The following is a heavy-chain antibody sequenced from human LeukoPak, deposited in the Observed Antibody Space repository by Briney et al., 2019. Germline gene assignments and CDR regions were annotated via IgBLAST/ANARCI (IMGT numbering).Heavy chain of an antibody. CDR1: VFTFRSYS. CDR2: ISNSSSYI. Sequence: GGSLRLSCAASVFTFRSYSMNWVRQAPGKGREGVSSISNSSSYIYYADSVKRRFTISSDNAKNSLYLQMNSLRAEDTAVYYCARDVYCGGDCYSGGAFDIWGQGTMVTVSS. CDR3: ARDVYCGGDCYSGGAFDI. J-gene: IGHJ3*02. D-gene: IGHD2-21*01. V-gene: IGHV3-21*01.